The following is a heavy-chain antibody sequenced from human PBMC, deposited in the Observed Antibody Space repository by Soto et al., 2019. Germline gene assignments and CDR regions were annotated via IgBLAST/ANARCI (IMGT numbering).Heavy chain of an antibody. Sequence: QVQLQESGPGLVKPSGTLSLTCAVSGGSISSSNWWGWVRQPPGKGLEWIGEIYESGSTNYNPSHKRRVTTSVDKSKNHFALKLRSVTAADTAVYYGARVKSSGVNFDYWGKGTLVTVSS. J-gene: IGHJ4*02. D-gene: IGHD3-10*01. V-gene: IGHV4-4*02. CDR3: ARVKSSGVNFDY. CDR1: GGSISSSNW. CDR2: IYESGST.